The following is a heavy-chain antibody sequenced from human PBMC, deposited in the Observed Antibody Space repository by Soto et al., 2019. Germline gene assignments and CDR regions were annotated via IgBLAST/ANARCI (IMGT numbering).Heavy chain of an antibody. CDR3: ARWVRYCSGGSCPHYGLAV. Sequence: GGSLRLSCAASGFTFDEYAMHWVRQAPGKGLEWVSGISWNSGSIGYADSVKGRFTISRDNAKNSLYLQMNSLRAEDTALYYCARWVRYCSGGSCPHYGLAVSGQGTTVTVSS. D-gene: IGHD2-15*01. CDR2: ISWNSGSI. CDR1: GFTFDEYA. V-gene: IGHV3-9*01. J-gene: IGHJ6*02.